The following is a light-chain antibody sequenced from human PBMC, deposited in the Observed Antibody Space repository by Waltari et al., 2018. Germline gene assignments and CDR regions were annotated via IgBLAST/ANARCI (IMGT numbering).Light chain of an antibody. Sequence: QSVLTQPPSASGTPGQRGSISCSGSSSNIGRNRVNWYQQLPGTAPTLLINTNEQPPSGVPVRFSGSKSVTSASLAISGLQSEEEAEYHCAVCDDSLNGPLFGGGTKLTVL. CDR3: AVCDDSLNGPL. CDR2: TNE. CDR1: SSNIGRNR. J-gene: IGLJ2*01. V-gene: IGLV1-44*01.